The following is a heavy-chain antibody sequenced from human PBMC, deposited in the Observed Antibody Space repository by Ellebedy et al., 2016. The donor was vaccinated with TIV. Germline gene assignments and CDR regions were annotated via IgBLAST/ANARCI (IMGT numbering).Heavy chain of an antibody. J-gene: IGHJ5*02. CDR2: MNPNSGNT. D-gene: IGHD3-16*01. CDR1: GYTFTSYD. Sequence: ASVKVSXXASGYTFTSYDINWVRQATGQGLEWMGWMNPNSGNTGYAQKFQGRVTMTRNTSISTAYMELSSLRSEDTAVYYCARWRLRLGGFDPWGQGTLVTVSS. V-gene: IGHV1-8*01. CDR3: ARWRLRLGGFDP.